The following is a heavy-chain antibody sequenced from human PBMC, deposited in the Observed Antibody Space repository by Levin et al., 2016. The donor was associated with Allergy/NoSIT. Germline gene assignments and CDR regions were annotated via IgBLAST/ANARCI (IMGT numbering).Heavy chain of an antibody. J-gene: IGHJ6*03. CDR1: GDFFSDNY. D-gene: IGHD3-9*01. V-gene: IGHV4-34*01. CDR2: ISQSGST. Sequence: SETLSLTCDVSGDFFSDNYWTWIRQTPGGGLEYLGEISQSGSTSYKSSLKSQITISRDTSTRRLSLKLTSVTVADTAVYYCARGSGIAAVFATGFAHRHMDVWGRGTAVTVS. CDR3: ARGSGIAAVFATGFAHRHMDV.